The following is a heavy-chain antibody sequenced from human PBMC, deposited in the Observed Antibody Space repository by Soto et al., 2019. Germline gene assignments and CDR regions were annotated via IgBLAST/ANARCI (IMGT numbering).Heavy chain of an antibody. CDR3: ARDRRSFGGSGSYKAYNWFDP. CDR2: INHSGST. D-gene: IGHD3-10*01. V-gene: IGHV4-34*01. J-gene: IGHJ5*02. CDR1: GGSFSGYY. Sequence: PSETLSLTCAVYGGSFSGYYWSWIRQPPGKGLELIGEINHSGSTNYNPSLKSRVTISVDTSKNQFSLKLSSVTAADTAVYYCARDRRSFGGSGSYKAYNWFDPWGQGTLVTVSS.